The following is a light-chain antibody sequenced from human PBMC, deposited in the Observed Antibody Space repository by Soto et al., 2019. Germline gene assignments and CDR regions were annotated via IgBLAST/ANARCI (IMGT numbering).Light chain of an antibody. V-gene: IGKV3-20*01. CDR3: QHYGSPLT. CDR1: QSVRSSY. Sequence: EIVLTQSPGTLSLSPGGRATLSCRASQSVRSSYLAWYQQRPGQAPRLLIFGASFRATGIPDRFSGSGSGTDFNLTISRLEPEDFAVYYCQHYGSPLTFGGGTKVEIK. CDR2: GAS. J-gene: IGKJ4*01.